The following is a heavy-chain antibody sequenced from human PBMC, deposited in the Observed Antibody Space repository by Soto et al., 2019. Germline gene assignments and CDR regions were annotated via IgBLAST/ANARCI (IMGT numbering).Heavy chain of an antibody. Sequence: SETLSLTCTVSGGSISSYYWSWIRQPPGKGLEWIGYIYYSGSTNYNPSLKSRVTISVDTSKNQFSLKLSSVTAADTAVYYCARLPGYNWDTDYWGQGTLVTVSS. CDR3: ARLPGYNWDTDY. V-gene: IGHV4-59*08. CDR2: IYYSGST. D-gene: IGHD1-1*01. CDR1: GGSISSYY. J-gene: IGHJ4*02.